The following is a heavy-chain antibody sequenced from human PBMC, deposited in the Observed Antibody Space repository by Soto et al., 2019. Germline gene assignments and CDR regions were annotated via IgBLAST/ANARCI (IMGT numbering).Heavy chain of an antibody. Sequence: PGGSLRLSCAGSPFTFATYWMTWVRQAPGKGLEWVATIKQDGTEIFYADSVRGRFTISRDNTKNSLYLQMKSLRPEDTAVYYCARDHDRILLVGNLPLGYMDVWGRGTTVTVS. D-gene: IGHD3-3*01. V-gene: IGHV3-7*03. CDR1: PFTFATYW. CDR3: ARDHDRILLVGNLPLGYMDV. J-gene: IGHJ6*03. CDR2: IKQDGTEI.